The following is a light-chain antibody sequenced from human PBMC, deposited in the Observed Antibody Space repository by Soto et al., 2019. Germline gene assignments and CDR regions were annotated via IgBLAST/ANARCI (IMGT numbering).Light chain of an antibody. J-gene: IGLJ3*02. V-gene: IGLV4-69*01. Sequence: QSVLTQSPSASASLGASVKLTCTLDSGHRNYAIAWHQQQPEKGPRYLMTVNSDGSHVKADGIPDRFSASSSGAERYLTISNLQAEDEAHYFCQTWGIGPPVKFGGGTQLTVL. CDR2: VNSDGSH. CDR3: QTWGIGPPVK. CDR1: SGHRNYA.